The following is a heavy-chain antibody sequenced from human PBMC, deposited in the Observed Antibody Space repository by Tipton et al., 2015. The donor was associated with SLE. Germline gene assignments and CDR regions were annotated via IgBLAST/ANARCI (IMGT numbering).Heavy chain of an antibody. CDR1: GGSISSGGYY. J-gene: IGHJ3*02. D-gene: IGHD3-16*02. Sequence: TLSLTCTVSGGSISSGGYYWSWIRQHPGKGLEWIGEINHGGSTNYNPSLKSRVTISVDTSKNQFSLKLSSVTAADTAVYYCAQAHLWGSYRYASDIWGQGTMVTVSS. V-gene: IGHV4-31*03. CDR3: AQAHLWGSYRYASDI. CDR2: INHGGST.